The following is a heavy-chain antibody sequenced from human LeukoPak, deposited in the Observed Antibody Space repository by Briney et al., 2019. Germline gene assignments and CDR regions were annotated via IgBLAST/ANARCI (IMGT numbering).Heavy chain of an antibody. J-gene: IGHJ5*02. D-gene: IGHD3-16*02. CDR1: GGSVSSSSYY. CDR2: IYYSGST. V-gene: IGHV4-39*07. Sequence: SETLSLTCTVSGGSVSSSSYYWGWIRQPPGKGLEWIGSIYYSGSTYYNPSLKSRVTISVDTSKNQFSPKLSSVTAADTAVYYCARNVRLGSGELSFAPFKNWFDPWGQGTLVTVSS. CDR3: ARNVRLGSGELSFAPFKNWFDP.